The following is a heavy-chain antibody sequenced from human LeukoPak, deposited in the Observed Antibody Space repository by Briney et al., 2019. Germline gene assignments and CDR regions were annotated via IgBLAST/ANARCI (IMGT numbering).Heavy chain of an antibody. CDR3: SRVIVGAMEFDY. D-gene: IGHD1-26*01. CDR2: IYYSGST. CDR1: GGSISSYY. Sequence: SETLSLTCTVSGGSISSYYWSWIRQPPGKGLEWIGYIYYSGSTNYNPSLKSRVTISVDTSKNQFSLKLSSVTAADTAVYYCSRVIVGAMEFDYWGQGTLVTVSS. J-gene: IGHJ4*02. V-gene: IGHV4-59*13.